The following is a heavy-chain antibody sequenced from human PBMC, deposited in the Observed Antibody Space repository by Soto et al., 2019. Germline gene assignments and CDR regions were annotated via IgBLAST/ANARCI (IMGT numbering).Heavy chain of an antibody. CDR3: AKEGTYYYGSGSYYQPYFDP. Sequence: SVKVSCKASGGTFSSYAISWVRQAPGQGLEWMGGIIPIFGTANYAQKFQGRVTITADESTSTAYMELSSLRSEDTAAYYCAKEGTYYYGSGSYYQPYFDPWGQGTLVTVSS. CDR2: IIPIFGTA. CDR1: GGTFSSYA. D-gene: IGHD3-10*01. V-gene: IGHV1-69*13. J-gene: IGHJ5*02.